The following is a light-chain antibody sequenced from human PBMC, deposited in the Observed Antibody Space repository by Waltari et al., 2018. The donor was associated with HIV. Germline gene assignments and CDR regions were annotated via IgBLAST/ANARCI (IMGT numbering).Light chain of an antibody. J-gene: IGKJ5*01. CDR1: QYINNY. CDR2: DAS. Sequence: DIQLTQSPSSLSASVGDRVTITCRASQYINNYLNWYQQKPGKSPHLLIYDASSLQTGFPSRFSGSRSGTVITLTISSLQPEDFATYFCQQSYNTSPITFGQGTRVEIK. CDR3: QQSYNTSPIT. V-gene: IGKV1-39*01.